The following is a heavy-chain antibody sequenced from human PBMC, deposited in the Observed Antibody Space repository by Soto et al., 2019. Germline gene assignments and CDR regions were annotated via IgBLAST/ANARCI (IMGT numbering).Heavy chain of an antibody. CDR3: ARDGIGGTVFRGYLDY. J-gene: IGHJ4*02. CDR1: GFTFSSYA. CDR2: ISGSGGST. D-gene: IGHD1-7*01. Sequence: GSLRLSCAASGFTFSSYAMSWVRQAPGKGLEWVSAISGSGGSTYYADSAKGRFTISRDNSKNTLYLQMNSLRAEDTAVYYCARDGIGGTVFRGYLDYWGRGTVVTVSS. V-gene: IGHV3-23*01.